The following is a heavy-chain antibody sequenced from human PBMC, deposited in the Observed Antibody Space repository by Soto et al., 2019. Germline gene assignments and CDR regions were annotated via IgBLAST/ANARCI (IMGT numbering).Heavy chain of an antibody. CDR1: GYTFTSYG. CDR2: ISAYNGNT. Sequence: ASVKVSCKASGYTFTSYGISWVRQAPGQGLEWMGWISAYNGNTNYAQKLQGRVTMTTDTSTSTAYMELRSLRSDDTAVYYCARDTDSLVRGVIITKYYYYYGMDVWGQGTTVTV. J-gene: IGHJ6*02. V-gene: IGHV1-18*01. D-gene: IGHD3-10*01. CDR3: ARDTDSLVRGVIITKYYYYYGMDV.